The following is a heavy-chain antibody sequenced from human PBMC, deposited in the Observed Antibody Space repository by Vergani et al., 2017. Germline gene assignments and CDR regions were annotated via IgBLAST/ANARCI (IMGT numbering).Heavy chain of an antibody. V-gene: IGHV3-30*18. CDR1: GFTFSSYG. CDR3: AKESTWGYYYYYMDV. CDR2: ISYDGSNK. J-gene: IGHJ6*03. Sequence: VQLVESGGGLVKPGGSLRLSCAASGFTFSSYGMHWVRQAPGKGLEWVAVISYDGSNKYYADSVKGRFTISRDNSKNTLYLQMNSLRAEDTAVYYCAKESTWGYYYYYMDVWGKGTTVTVSS. D-gene: IGHD7-27*01.